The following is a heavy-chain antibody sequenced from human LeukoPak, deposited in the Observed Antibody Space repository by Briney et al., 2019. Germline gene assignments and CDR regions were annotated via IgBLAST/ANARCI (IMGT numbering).Heavy chain of an antibody. CDR2: ISSMSAYI. V-gene: IGHV3-21*01. D-gene: IGHD6-19*01. Sequence: GGSLRLSCAASGFALRSYTVTWVRQAPGKGLEWVSSISSMSAYIYYAESVKGRFSISRDNVDNVVHLQMSSLRNEDTAFYYCARVAVAGPTGWFDSWGQGTLVTVSS. J-gene: IGHJ5*01. CDR3: ARVAVAGPTGWFDS. CDR1: GFALRSYT.